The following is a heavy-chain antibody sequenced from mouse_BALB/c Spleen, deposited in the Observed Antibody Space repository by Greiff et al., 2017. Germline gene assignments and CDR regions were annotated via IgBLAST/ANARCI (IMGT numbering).Heavy chain of an antibody. CDR1: GYAFTNYL. D-gene: IGHD1-1*01. Sequence: QVQLQQSGAELVRPGTSVKVSCKASGYAFTNYLIEWVKQRPGQGHEWIGVINPGSGGTNYNEKFKGKATLTADKSSSTAYMQLSSLTSDDSAVYFCAIYGAWFAYWGQGTLVTVSA. CDR2: INPGSGGT. V-gene: IGHV1-54*03. J-gene: IGHJ3*01. CDR3: AIYGAWFAY.